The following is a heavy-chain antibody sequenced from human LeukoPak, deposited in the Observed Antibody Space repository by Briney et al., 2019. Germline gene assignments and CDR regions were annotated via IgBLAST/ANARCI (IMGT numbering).Heavy chain of an antibody. CDR3: ATNSGWRFDY. CDR2: MYHSGST. CDR1: GGSISSSYW. J-gene: IGHJ4*02. V-gene: IGHV4-4*03. D-gene: IGHD6-19*01. Sequence: PETLSLTCAVSGGSISSSYWWSWVRQPPGKGLEWIGEMYHSGSTNYNPSLKSRVTISLDNSKNQFSLKLSSVTAADTAVYYCATNSGWRFDYWGQGTLVTVSS.